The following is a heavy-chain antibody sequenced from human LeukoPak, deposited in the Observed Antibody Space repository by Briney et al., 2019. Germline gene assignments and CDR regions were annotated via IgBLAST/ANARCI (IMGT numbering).Heavy chain of an antibody. CDR1: GFTFSSYG. V-gene: IGHV3-30*02. CDR2: IRYDGTIK. Sequence: PGGSLRLSCAASGFTFSSYGMHWVRQAPGKGLEWVAFIRYDGTIKYYADSVKGRFTISRDNSRNTLYLQMNSLRTEDTAVYYCAKEGTASKPSDLDYWGQGTLVTVSS. D-gene: IGHD1-1*01. J-gene: IGHJ4*02. CDR3: AKEGTASKPSDLDY.